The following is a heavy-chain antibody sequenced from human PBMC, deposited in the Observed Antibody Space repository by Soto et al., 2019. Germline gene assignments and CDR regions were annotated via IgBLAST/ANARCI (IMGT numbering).Heavy chain of an antibody. D-gene: IGHD1-26*01. Sequence: GGSLRLSCAASGFIVSSNYMSWVRQAPGKGLEWVSVIFSGGSTDYADSVKGRFTMSRDISKNTLYLQMNSLRAEDTALYYCARHHISYSGTYYWYLDLWGRGTLVTVYS. CDR2: IFSGGST. CDR1: GFIVSSNY. CDR3: ARHHISYSGTYYWYLDL. J-gene: IGHJ2*01. V-gene: IGHV3-53*05.